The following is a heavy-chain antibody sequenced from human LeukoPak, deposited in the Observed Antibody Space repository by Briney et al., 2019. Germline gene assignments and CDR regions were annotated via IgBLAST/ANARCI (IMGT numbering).Heavy chain of an antibody. CDR2: INPSGGST. CDR1: GYTFTSYY. J-gene: IGHJ4*02. D-gene: IGHD1-26*01. Sequence: ASVKVSCKASGYTFTSYYMHWVRQAPGQGLEWMGIINPSGGSTSYAQKFQGRVTITADKSTSTAYMELSSLRSEDTAVYYCAKSGSYSMGFDYWGQGTLVTVSS. V-gene: IGHV1-46*01. CDR3: AKSGSYSMGFDY.